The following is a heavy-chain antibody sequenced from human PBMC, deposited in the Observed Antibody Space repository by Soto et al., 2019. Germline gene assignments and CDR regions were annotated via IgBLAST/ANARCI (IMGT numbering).Heavy chain of an antibody. CDR1: GGSISSYY. Sequence: QVQLQESGPGLVKPSETLSLTCTVSGGSISSYYWSWIRQPPGKGLEWIGYIYYSGSTNYNPSLQSLVTISVDTSKNQFSMKLSSVTAADTAVYYCARRYGGAFDYWGQGTLVTVSS. J-gene: IGHJ4*02. D-gene: IGHD4-17*01. V-gene: IGHV4-59*08. CDR3: ARRYGGAFDY. CDR2: IYYSGST.